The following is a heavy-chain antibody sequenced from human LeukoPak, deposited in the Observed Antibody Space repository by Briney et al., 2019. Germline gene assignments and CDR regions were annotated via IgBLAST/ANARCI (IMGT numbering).Heavy chain of an antibody. CDR1: GGSISSYY. CDR3: ARCLVLPGRRFDP. J-gene: IGHJ5*02. V-gene: IGHV4-59*12. CDR2: IYYSGST. D-gene: IGHD2-15*01. Sequence: PSETLSLTCTVSGGSISSYYWSWIRQPPGKGLEWIGYIYYSGSTNYNPSLKSRVTISVDTSKNQFSLKLSSVTAADTAVYYCARCLVLPGRRFDPWGQGTLVTVSS.